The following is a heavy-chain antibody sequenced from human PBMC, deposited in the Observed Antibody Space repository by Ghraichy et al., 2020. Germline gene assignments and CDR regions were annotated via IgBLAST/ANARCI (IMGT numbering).Heavy chain of an antibody. CDR1: GYTFTSYD. CDR3: ARGWPWVVVGRPPGGALVGRHY. Sequence: ASVKVSCKASGYTFTSYDINWVRQATGQGLEWMGWMNPNSGNTGYAQKFQGRVTMTRNTSISTAYMELSSLRSEDTAVYYCARGWPWVVVGRPPGGALVGRHYWGKGTLVTVSS. CDR2: MNPNSGNT. D-gene: IGHD3-22*01. J-gene: IGHJ4*02. V-gene: IGHV1-8*01.